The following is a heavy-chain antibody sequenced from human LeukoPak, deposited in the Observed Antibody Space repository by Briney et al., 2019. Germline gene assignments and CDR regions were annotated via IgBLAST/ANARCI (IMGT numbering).Heavy chain of an antibody. CDR2: ISYDGSNK. CDR3: AKKFESRHFDTAMDAFDI. CDR1: GFTFSSYG. D-gene: IGHD5-18*01. J-gene: IGHJ3*02. V-gene: IGHV3-30*18. Sequence: PGGSLRLSCAASGFTFSSYGMHWLRQAPSKGLQGVAVISYDGSNKYYADSVKGRFTIFRDNSNNTMYLQMNSLRAEDTAVYYCAKKFESRHFDTAMDAFDIWGQGTMVTVSS.